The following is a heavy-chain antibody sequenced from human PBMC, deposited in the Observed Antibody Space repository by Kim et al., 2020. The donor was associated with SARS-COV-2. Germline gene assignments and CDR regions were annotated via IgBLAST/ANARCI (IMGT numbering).Heavy chain of an antibody. Sequence: SETLSLTCTVSGYSISSGYYWGWIRQPPGKGLEWIGSIYHSGSTYYNPSLKSRVTISVDTSKNQFSLKLSSVTAADTAVYYCARDQGIAVAGDHDAFDIWGQGTMVTVSS. D-gene: IGHD6-19*01. V-gene: IGHV4-38-2*02. CDR1: GYSISSGYY. CDR3: ARDQGIAVAGDHDAFDI. CDR2: IYHSGST. J-gene: IGHJ3*02.